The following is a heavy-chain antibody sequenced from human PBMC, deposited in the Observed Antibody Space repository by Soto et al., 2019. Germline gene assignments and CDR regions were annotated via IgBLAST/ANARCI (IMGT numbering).Heavy chain of an antibody. V-gene: IGHV3-9*01. CDR1: GSTFDDYE. D-gene: IGHD6-19*01. Sequence: EVQLVESGGGLVQPGRSLRLSCAASGSTFDDYEMDWVRQAPGKGLEWVSGISWNSGRIAYADSVKGRFTISRDNAENSLNLQINSLRAEDTALSYCARGRIVVAGEYYHGMDVWGQGTTVTVSS. CDR2: ISWNSGRI. J-gene: IGHJ6*02. CDR3: ARGRIVVAGEYYHGMDV.